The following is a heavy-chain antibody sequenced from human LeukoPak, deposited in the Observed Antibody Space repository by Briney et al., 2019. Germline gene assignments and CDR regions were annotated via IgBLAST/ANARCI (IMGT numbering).Heavy chain of an antibody. CDR3: ALAQVQDLNYYYYYYMDV. J-gene: IGHJ6*03. Sequence: PSETLSLTCTVSGGSISSYYWSWIRQPPGKGLEWIGYIYYSGSTNYNPSLKSRVTMSVDTSKNQFSLKLSSVTAADTAVYYCALAQVQDLNYYYYYYMDVWGKGTTVTISS. CDR2: IYYSGST. CDR1: GGSISSYY. V-gene: IGHV4-59*12. D-gene: IGHD2-15*01.